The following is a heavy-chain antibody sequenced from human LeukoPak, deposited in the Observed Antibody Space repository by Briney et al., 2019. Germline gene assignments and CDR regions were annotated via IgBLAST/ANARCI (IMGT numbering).Heavy chain of an antibody. Sequence: GGSLRLSCAASGFTFSGSAMHWVRQASGKGLEWVGRIRSKADSYATAYGASVKGRFTISRDDSKNTAFLQMNSLKTEDTAVYYCARYYDRSGKIDYWGQGTLVTVSS. D-gene: IGHD3-22*01. CDR3: ARYYDRSGKIDY. CDR2: IRSKADSYAT. CDR1: GFTFSGSA. J-gene: IGHJ4*02. V-gene: IGHV3-73*01.